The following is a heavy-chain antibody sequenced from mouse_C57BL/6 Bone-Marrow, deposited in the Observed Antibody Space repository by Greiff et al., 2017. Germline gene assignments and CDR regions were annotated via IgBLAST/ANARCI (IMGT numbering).Heavy chain of an antibody. Sequence: VQLQQPGSELVKPGASVKMSCKASGYTFTSYCITWVKQRPGQGLEWIGDIYPTSGRTNYNEKFKSKAILTVDTSSNTAYMQLSSLTSEDSAVFYCARSGPLGRSFDYWGQGTTLTVSS. V-gene: IGHV1-55*01. CDR1: GYTFTSYC. CDR3: ARSGPLGRSFDY. CDR2: IYPTSGRT. J-gene: IGHJ2*01. D-gene: IGHD4-1*01.